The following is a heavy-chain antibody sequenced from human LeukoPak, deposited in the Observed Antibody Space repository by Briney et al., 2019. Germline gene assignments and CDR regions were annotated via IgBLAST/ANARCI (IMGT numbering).Heavy chain of an antibody. V-gene: IGHV3-74*01. Sequence: GGSLRLSCAASGFTFSTSWMHWVRQAPGKGLVWVSIMNGDGRDTRYADFVKGRFTISRANAKNTLHLQMNSLRADDTAMYYCVKAGQGYMDVWGKGTTVVVSS. CDR3: VKAGQGYMDV. CDR2: MNGDGRDT. CDR1: GFTFSTSW. D-gene: IGHD1-14*01. J-gene: IGHJ6*03.